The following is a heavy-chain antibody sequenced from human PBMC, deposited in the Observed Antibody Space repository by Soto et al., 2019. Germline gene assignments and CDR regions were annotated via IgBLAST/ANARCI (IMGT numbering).Heavy chain of an antibody. J-gene: IGHJ2*01. CDR1: GGSFSGYY. CDR3: ARVQLPGWYFAL. D-gene: IGHD3-10*01. CDR2: INHSGST. Sequence: QVQLQQWGAGLLKPSETLSLTCAVYGGSFSGYYWSWIRQPPGKGLEWIGEINHSGSTNYNPSLKSRVTISADTSKNQFSLKLSSVTAADTAVYYCARVQLPGWYFALWGRGTLVTVSS. V-gene: IGHV4-34*01.